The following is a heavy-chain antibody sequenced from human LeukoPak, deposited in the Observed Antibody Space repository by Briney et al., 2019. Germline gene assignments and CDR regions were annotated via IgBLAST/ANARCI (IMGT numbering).Heavy chain of an antibody. CDR2: TYSTGST. Sequence: SETLSLTCTVSGDSISSDGYYWGWIRQLPGKGLEWIGYTYSTGSTYSNPSLKSRLTISVDTSKNQFSLKLSSVTAADTAVYYCARAFRFAPPDGMDVWGQGTTVTISS. CDR3: ARAFRFAPPDGMDV. CDR1: GDSISSDGYY. D-gene: IGHD3-10*01. J-gene: IGHJ6*02. V-gene: IGHV4-31*03.